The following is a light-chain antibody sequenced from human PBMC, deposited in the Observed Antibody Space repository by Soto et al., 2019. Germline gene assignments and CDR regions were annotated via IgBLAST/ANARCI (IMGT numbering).Light chain of an antibody. CDR2: DAS. Sequence: EIVLTQSPATLSLSPGERATLSCRASQYITIYLAWYQQKPGQAPRLLIYDASNRATGIPARFSGSGSGTDFTLTISSLQPEDFATYYCQQTNSFPITFGQGTRLEIK. CDR3: QQTNSFPIT. V-gene: IGKV3-11*01. CDR1: QYITIY. J-gene: IGKJ5*01.